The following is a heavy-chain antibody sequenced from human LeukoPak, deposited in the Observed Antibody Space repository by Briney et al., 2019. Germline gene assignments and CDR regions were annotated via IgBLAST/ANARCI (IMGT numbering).Heavy chain of an antibody. V-gene: IGHV4-59*01. CDR1: GGSISSYY. CDR3: ARGHYYDIFDY. J-gene: IGHJ4*02. Sequence: PSETLSLTCTVSGGSISSYYWSWIRQPPGKGLEWIGYIYYSGSTIYNPSLKSRVTISVDTSKNQFSLKLSSVTAADTAVYYCARGHYYDIFDYWGQGTLVTVSS. D-gene: IGHD3-22*01. CDR2: IYYSGST.